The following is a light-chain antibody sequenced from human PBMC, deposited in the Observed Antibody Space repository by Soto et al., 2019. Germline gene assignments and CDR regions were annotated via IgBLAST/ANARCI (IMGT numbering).Light chain of an antibody. CDR2: RNN. Sequence: QSVLTQPPSASGTPGQRVTISCSGSSSNIGSNLVYWYQQFPGTAPKLLIYRNNQRPSGVPDRFSGSKSGTSASLAISGLPSEYEADYYCAAWDDSLSGWVFGGGTKLTVL. CDR1: SSNIGSNL. CDR3: AAWDDSLSGWV. J-gene: IGLJ3*02. V-gene: IGLV1-47*01.